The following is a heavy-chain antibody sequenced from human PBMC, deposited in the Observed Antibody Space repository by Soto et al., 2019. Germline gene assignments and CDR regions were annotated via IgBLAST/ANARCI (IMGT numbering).Heavy chain of an antibody. CDR1: GGTFSSYA. V-gene: IGHV1-69*12. CDR2: IIPIFCTA. Sequence: QVQLVQSGAEVKKPGSSVKVSCKASGGTFSSYAISWVRQAPGQGLEWMGGIIPIFCTANYAQKFQGRVTITADESTSTAYMELSSLRSEDTAVYYCATRLEMATITGPFDYWGQGTLVTVSS. CDR3: ATRLEMATITGPFDY. J-gene: IGHJ4*02. D-gene: IGHD5-12*01.